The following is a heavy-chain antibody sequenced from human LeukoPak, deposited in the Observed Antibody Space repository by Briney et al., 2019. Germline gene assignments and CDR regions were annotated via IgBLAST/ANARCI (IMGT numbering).Heavy chain of an antibody. J-gene: IGHJ5*02. D-gene: IGHD5-24*01. Sequence: PGGSLRLSCAASGFTFSHYSMNWVRQAPGKGLEWVANINQDGSEKYYVDSVKGRFTISRDNAKNSLYLQMNSLRAEDTAVYYCARDVATISNWFDPWGQGTLVTVSS. CDR2: INQDGSEK. V-gene: IGHV3-7*01. CDR1: GFTFSHYS. CDR3: ARDVATISNWFDP.